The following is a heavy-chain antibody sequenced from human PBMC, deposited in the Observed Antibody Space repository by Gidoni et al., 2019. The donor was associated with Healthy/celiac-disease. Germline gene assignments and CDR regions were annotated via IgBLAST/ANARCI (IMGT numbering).Heavy chain of an antibody. V-gene: IGHV3-30-3*01. CDR3: AREKSGRIGSSWPGARNYFDY. D-gene: IGHD6-13*01. CDR2: ISYDGSNN. J-gene: IGHJ4*02. Sequence: QVKLVESGGGVVQPGRSLRLSCAASVLTLIRYAMHWVRQAPGKGLEGVAVISYDGSNNYSADSVKGRFTISRDNSKNTRYLQMNSLRAEDTAVYYCAREKSGRIGSSWPGARNYFDYWGQGTLVTVSS. CDR1: VLTLIRYA.